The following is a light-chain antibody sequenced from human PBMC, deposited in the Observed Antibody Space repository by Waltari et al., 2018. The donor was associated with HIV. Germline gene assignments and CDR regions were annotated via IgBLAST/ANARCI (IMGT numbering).Light chain of an antibody. CDR3: SSYTSSSTWV. CDR2: EVS. J-gene: IGLJ3*02. V-gene: IGLV2-14*01. CDR1: SSDVGGYNY. Sequence: QSALTQPASVSGSPGQSITLSCTGTSSDVGGYNYVSWYQHPPGNAPKLIIYEVSYRPSGVSDRFSGSKSGNTASLTISGLQAEDETDYYCSSYTSSSTWVFGGGTKLTVL.